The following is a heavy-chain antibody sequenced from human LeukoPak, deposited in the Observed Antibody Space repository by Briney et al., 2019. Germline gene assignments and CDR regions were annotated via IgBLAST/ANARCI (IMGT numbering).Heavy chain of an antibody. CDR3: ARDGGVTYYYFYYYRDV. V-gene: IGHV4-39*07. CDR1: GGSISSSSYY. D-gene: IGHD3-16*01. Sequence: PSETLSLTCTVSGGSISSSSYYWGWIRQPPWKGLEWLVGIYHSGSTYYNPSVKSRVIISVDTSKTQFSLKLSSVTAADTAVYYCARDGGVTYYYFYYYRDVWGKGTTVTVS. CDR2: IYHSGST. J-gene: IGHJ6*03.